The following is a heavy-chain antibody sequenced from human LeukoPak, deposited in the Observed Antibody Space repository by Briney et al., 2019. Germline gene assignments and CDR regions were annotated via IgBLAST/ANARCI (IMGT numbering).Heavy chain of an antibody. CDR2: ISSSSYI. D-gene: IGHD3-22*01. V-gene: IGHV3-21*05. CDR1: GFTFSSYE. Sequence: GGSLRLSCAASGFTFSSYEMNWVRQAPGKGLEWVSYISSSSYIYYADSVKGRFTISRDNAKNSLYLQMNSLRAEDTAVYYCARGLDYYDSSGYYYWFDPWGQGTLVTVSS. J-gene: IGHJ5*02. CDR3: ARGLDYYDSSGYYYWFDP.